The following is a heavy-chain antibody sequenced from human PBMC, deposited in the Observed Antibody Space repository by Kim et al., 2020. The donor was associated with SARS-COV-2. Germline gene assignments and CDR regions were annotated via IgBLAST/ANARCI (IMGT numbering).Heavy chain of an antibody. Sequence: GGSLRLSCAASGFTFSSYAMHWVRQAPGKGLEWVAVISYDGSNKYYADSVKGRFTISRDNSKNTLYLQMNSLRAEDTAVYYCARPGIAAPEFYYNYGMDV. CDR1: GFTFSSYA. V-gene: IGHV3-30*04. CDR2: ISYDGSNK. D-gene: IGHD6-13*01. CDR3: ARPGIAAPEFYYNYGMDV. J-gene: IGHJ6*01.